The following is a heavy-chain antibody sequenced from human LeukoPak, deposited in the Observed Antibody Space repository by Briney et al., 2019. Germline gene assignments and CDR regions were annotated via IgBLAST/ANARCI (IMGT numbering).Heavy chain of an antibody. D-gene: IGHD2-21*01. J-gene: IGHJ4*02. V-gene: IGHV3-7*01. CDR2: IKEDGSEK. Sequence: GGSLRLSCAVSGFTFSDYWMTWVRQAPGKGLEWVANIKEDGSEKSCVDSVKGRFTISRDNAKNSLYLQMNNLRAEDTAVYYCARGPVVVIAPADYWGQGTLVTVSS. CDR1: GFTFSDYW. CDR3: ARGPVVVIAPADY.